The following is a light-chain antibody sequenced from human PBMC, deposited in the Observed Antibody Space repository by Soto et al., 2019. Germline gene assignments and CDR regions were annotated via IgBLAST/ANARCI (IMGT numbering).Light chain of an antibody. V-gene: IGKV1-12*01. J-gene: IGKJ1*01. CDR2: FAS. CDR3: LHSFSFPQT. CDR1: QGIGDR. Sequence: DIQMTQSPSSVSASEGDRVTITCQASQGIGDRLAWYQQRPGKVPQLVVYFASALPSGVPSRFSASGSGAEFILTINPLQPEDFATYDCLHSFSFPQTFGQGTKV.